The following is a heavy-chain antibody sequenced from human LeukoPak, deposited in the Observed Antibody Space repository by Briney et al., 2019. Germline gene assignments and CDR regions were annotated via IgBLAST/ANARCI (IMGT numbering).Heavy chain of an antibody. J-gene: IGHJ6*03. CDR3: AKGSGGSLYYYYMDV. Sequence: GGSLRLSCTASGFTFGPYTMNWVRQAPGKGLEWVSAISGSGGSTYYADSVKGRFTISRDNSKNTLYLQMNSLRAEDTAVYYCAKGSGGSLYYYYMDVWGKGTTVTVSS. V-gene: IGHV3-23*01. D-gene: IGHD2-15*01. CDR2: ISGSGGST. CDR1: GFTFGPYT.